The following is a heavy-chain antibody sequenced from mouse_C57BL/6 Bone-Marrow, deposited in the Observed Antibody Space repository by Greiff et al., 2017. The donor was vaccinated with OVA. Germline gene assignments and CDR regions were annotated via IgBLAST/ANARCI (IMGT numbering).Heavy chain of an antibody. CDR1: GYTFTSYW. CDR2: IDPSDSYT. CDR3: ASAVFAY. Sequence: QVHVKQPGAELVKPGASVKLSCKASGYTFTSYWMQWVKQRPGQGLEWIGEIDPSDSYTNYNQKFTGKATLTVDTSSSTAYMQLSSLTSEDSAVYYCASAVFAYWGQGTLVTVSA. V-gene: IGHV1-50*01. J-gene: IGHJ3*01.